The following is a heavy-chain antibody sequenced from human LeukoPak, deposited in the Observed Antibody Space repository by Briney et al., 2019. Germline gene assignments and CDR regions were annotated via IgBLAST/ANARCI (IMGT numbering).Heavy chain of an antibody. CDR3: ATGTPTLDY. D-gene: IGHD1-26*01. J-gene: IGHJ4*02. CDR2: ISGSGDST. V-gene: IGHV3-23*01. Sequence: GSLRLSCAASGFTFSDYALSWVRQAPGKGLEWVSVISGSGDSTYHADSVKGRFTISRDNSKSMVFLQMNSLRAEDTAVYFCATGTPTLDYWGQGTLVTVSS. CDR1: GFTFSDYA.